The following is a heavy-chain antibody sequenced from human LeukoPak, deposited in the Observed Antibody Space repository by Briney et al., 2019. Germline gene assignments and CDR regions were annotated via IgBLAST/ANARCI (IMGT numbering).Heavy chain of an antibody. Sequence: GGSLRLSCAASGFTFTSAWMSWVRQAPGKGLEWVGRIKGETAAEAPDYVASAKGRFTISRDDSKNTLFLQMNSLKTEDTAVYYCITGDYDFWSGFYSPNHYFDYWGQGTLVTVSS. CDR2: IKGETAAEAP. V-gene: IGHV3-15*01. J-gene: IGHJ4*02. D-gene: IGHD3-3*01. CDR1: GFTFTSAW. CDR3: ITGDYDFWSGFYSPNHYFDY.